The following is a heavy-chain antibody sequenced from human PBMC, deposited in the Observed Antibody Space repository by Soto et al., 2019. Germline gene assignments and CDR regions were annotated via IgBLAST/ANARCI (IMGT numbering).Heavy chain of an antibody. CDR3: AKGFAELATPAVG. D-gene: IGHD1-26*01. V-gene: IGHV3-23*01. CDR2: ISGSGGST. CDR1: GFTFSSYA. Sequence: EVQLLESGGGLVQPGGSLRLSCAASGFTFSSYAMSWVRQAPGKGLEWISAISGSGGSTYYADSVKGRFTISRDNSKNTLDLQMNSRRAEDTAVYYCAKGFAELATPAVGWGQGTLVTVSS. J-gene: IGHJ4*02.